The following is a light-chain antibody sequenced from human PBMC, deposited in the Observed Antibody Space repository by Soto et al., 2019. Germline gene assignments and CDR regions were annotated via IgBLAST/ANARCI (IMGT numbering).Light chain of an antibody. CDR3: SSYTTSYFYV. CDR2: GVK. Sequence: QSALTQPASVSGSPGQSITISCTGSGRGIGAYNYVSWYQQHPGKAPKLIIYGVKNRPSGVSNRFSASKSAFTASLTISGLQAEDEADYYCSSYTTSYFYVFGPGTKVTVL. J-gene: IGLJ1*01. V-gene: IGLV2-14*01. CDR1: GRGIGAYNY.